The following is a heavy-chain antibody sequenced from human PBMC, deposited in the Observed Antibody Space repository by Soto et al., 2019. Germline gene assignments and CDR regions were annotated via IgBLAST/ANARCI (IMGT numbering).Heavy chain of an antibody. CDR1: GFTFSSYA. CDR3: ARMASFYCSGGSCYPTYGMDV. J-gene: IGHJ6*02. CDR2: ISYDGSNK. D-gene: IGHD2-15*01. Sequence: QVQLVESGGGVVQPGRSLRLSCAASGFTFSSYAMHWVRQAPGKGLEWVAVISYDGSNKYYADSVKGRFTISRDNSKNTFYLQMNSLRAEDTAVYYCARMASFYCSGGSCYPTYGMDVWGQGTTVTVSS. V-gene: IGHV3-30-3*01.